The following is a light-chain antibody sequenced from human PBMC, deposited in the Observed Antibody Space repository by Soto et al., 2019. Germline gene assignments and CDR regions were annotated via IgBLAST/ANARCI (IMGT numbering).Light chain of an antibody. CDR1: SSDVGSYNL. CDR3: CSYSGSSTFXNYV. CDR2: EGS. J-gene: IGLJ1*01. Sequence: QSVLTQPASVSGSPGQSITISCTGTSSDVGSYNLFSWYQQHPGKSPKLMIYEGSKRPSGVSNRFSGSKSVNTASLTISGLQAEDEADYYCCSYSGSSTFXNYVVGTGTKVXV. V-gene: IGLV2-23*03.